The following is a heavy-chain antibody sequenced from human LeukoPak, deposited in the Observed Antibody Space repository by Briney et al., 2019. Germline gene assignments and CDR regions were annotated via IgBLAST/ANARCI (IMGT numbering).Heavy chain of an antibody. Sequence: VSVKVSCKASGYTFTGYYMHWVRQAPGQGLEWMGWINPNSGGTNYAQKFQGRVTMTRGTSISTAYMELSKLRSDDTAVYYCARARFYSYGLYYFDYWGQGTLVTVSS. CDR1: GYTFTGYY. D-gene: IGHD5-18*01. J-gene: IGHJ4*02. CDR2: INPNSGGT. CDR3: ARARFYSYGLYYFDY. V-gene: IGHV1-2*02.